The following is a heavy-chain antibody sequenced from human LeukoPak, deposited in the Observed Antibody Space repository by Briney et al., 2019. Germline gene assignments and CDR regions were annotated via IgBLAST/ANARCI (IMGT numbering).Heavy chain of an antibody. D-gene: IGHD1-26*01. CDR1: GFTFSNSA. CDR3: AAELYSGTYGRCCSFAF. Sequence: ASVKVSCKASGFTFSNSAIQWVRQARGQRLEWIGWIIVGTGKTHYAQNFQERVTITRDMSTNTAYMELSSLRSEDTAVYYCAAELYSGTYGRCCSFAFWGQGTLVTVSS. CDR2: IIVGTGKT. V-gene: IGHV1-58*02. J-gene: IGHJ4*02.